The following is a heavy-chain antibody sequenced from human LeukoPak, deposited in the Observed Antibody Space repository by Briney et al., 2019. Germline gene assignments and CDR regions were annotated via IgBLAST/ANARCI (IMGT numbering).Heavy chain of an antibody. J-gene: IGHJ4*02. D-gene: IGHD2-15*01. Sequence: PGGSLGLSCAASGFTFSSYWMHWVRQAPGKGLVWVSRINSDGSSTSYADSVKGRFTISRDNAKNTLYLQMNSLRAEDTAVYYCARGGGYCSGGSCCGRGSFDYWGQGTLVTVSS. V-gene: IGHV3-74*01. CDR1: GFTFSSYW. CDR3: ARGGGYCSGGSCCGRGSFDY. CDR2: INSDGSST.